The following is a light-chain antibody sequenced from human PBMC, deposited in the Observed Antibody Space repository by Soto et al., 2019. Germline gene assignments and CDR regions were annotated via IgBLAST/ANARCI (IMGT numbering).Light chain of an antibody. Sequence: QSALTQPASVSGSPGQSITISCTGTSSDVGVYNYVSWYQQQSGKAPKLMIHELSNRPSGVSNRFSGSKSGNTASLTISGLQAEDEADYYCSSYTSSRAYVFGIGTKVTVL. CDR1: SSDVGVYNY. CDR3: SSYTSSRAYV. CDR2: ELS. J-gene: IGLJ1*01. V-gene: IGLV2-14*01.